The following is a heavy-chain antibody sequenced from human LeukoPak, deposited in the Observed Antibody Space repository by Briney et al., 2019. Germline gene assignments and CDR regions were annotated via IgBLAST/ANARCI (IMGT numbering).Heavy chain of an antibody. V-gene: IGHV3-30-3*01. CDR1: GVTISSYA. J-gene: IGHJ4*02. D-gene: IGHD3-3*01. CDR3: ARDLLPGTDYDFWSGTFDY. CDR2: ILYDGSNT. Sequence: GGSLSLSCAASGVTISSYARRWGLHAPPKRLQWGAGILYDGSNTYYTDSVKGRVTISRDKFKNTLYLKMNSLRAEDTAVYYCARDLLPGTDYDFWSGTFDYWGQGTLVTVSS.